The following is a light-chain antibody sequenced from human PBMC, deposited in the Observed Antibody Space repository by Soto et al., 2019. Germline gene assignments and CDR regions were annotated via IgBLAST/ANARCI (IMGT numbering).Light chain of an antibody. V-gene: IGKV3-15*01. Sequence: EIVMTQSPATLYVSPGERATLSCRASQSVNRNLAWYQQKPGQAPRLLIYGASTRATGIPGRFSGSGSGTEFTLTISSLQSEDFADYYGQHYNNWPYTFGQGTKLDVK. J-gene: IGKJ2*01. CDR3: QHYNNWPYT. CDR1: QSVNRN. CDR2: GAS.